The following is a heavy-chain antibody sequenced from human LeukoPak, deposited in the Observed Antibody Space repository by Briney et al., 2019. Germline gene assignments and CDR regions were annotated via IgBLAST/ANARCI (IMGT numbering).Heavy chain of an antibody. CDR1: GFTFSSYW. CDR2: IYSGGST. V-gene: IGHV3-66*01. J-gene: IGHJ4*02. D-gene: IGHD6-13*01. Sequence: GGSLRLSCAASGFTFSSYWMSWVRQAPGKGLEWVSVIYSGGSTYYADSVKGRFTISRDNSKNTLYLQMNSLRAEDTAVYYCVNERGGMNYWGQGTLVTVSS. CDR3: VNERGGMNY.